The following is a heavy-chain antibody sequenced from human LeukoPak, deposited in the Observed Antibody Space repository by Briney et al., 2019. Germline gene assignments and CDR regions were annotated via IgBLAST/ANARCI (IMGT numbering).Heavy chain of an antibody. D-gene: IGHD3-9*01. CDR1: GFTFSSYG. Sequence: PGGSLRLSCAASGFTFSSYGIHWVRQAPGKGLEWVAFIRYDGSNKYYADSVKGRFTISRDNSKNTLYLQMNSLRAEDTAVYYCAKGGRYSSPFDCWGQGTLVTVSS. V-gene: IGHV3-30*02. CDR2: IRYDGSNK. CDR3: AKGGRYSSPFDC. J-gene: IGHJ4*02.